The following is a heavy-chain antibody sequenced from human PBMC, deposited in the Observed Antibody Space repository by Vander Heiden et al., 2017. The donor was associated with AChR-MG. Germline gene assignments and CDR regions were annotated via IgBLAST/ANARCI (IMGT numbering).Heavy chain of an antibody. CDR1: GFPFSSYA. CDR3: ARGGHSSGWYYFDY. D-gene: IGHD6-19*01. CDR2: ISYDGSNK. V-gene: IGHV3-30-3*01. Sequence: QVQLVESGGGVVQPGRSLRLSCAASGFPFSSYAMHWVRQAPGKGLEWVAVISYDGSNKYYADSVKGRFTISRDNSKNTLYLQMNSLRAEDTAVYYCARGGHSSGWYYFDYWGQGTLVTVSS. J-gene: IGHJ4*02.